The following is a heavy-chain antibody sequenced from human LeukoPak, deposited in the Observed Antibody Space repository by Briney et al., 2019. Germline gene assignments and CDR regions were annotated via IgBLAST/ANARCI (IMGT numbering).Heavy chain of an antibody. CDR1: GGSISSYY. V-gene: IGHV4-59*01. D-gene: IGHD5-24*01. J-gene: IGHJ4*02. CDR2: TYYSGSA. Sequence: SETLSLTCTVSGGSISSYYWSWLRQPPGKGLEWIGYTYYSGSANYSPSLKSRVTMSVDTSKNQFSLRLNSVTAADTAVYYCARGGSRDGYNRPLDYWGQGTLVTVSS. CDR3: ARGGSRDGYNRPLDY.